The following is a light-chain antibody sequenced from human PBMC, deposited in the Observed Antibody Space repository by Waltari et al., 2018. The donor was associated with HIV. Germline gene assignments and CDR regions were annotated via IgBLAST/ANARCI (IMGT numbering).Light chain of an antibody. J-gene: IGLJ3*02. CDR3: SSYTGSSTLWV. CDR2: EVS. V-gene: IGLV2-14*01. Sequence: QSALTQPASVSGSPGQSITISCTGTSSDVGRYQYVPWYQQHPGKAPKLIVYEVSNRPSGVSNRFSGSKSGNTASLTISGLQAEDEADYYCSSYTGSSTLWVFGGGTKLTVL. CDR1: SSDVGRYQY.